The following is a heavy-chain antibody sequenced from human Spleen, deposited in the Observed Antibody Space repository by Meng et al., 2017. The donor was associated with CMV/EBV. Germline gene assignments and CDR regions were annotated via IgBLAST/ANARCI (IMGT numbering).Heavy chain of an antibody. J-gene: IGHJ3*02. D-gene: IGHD3-10*01. CDR3: ARHGDTMVSGRAFDI. Sequence: GESLKISCKGYGYRFSTYWIAWVRQMPGKGLEWMCIIYPSDSDIKYSPSFQGQVTISVDKSITTAYLQWGSLKASDTAMYYCARHGDTMVSGRAFDIWGQGTMVTVSS. CDR2: IYPSDSDI. CDR1: GYRFSTYW. V-gene: IGHV5-51*01.